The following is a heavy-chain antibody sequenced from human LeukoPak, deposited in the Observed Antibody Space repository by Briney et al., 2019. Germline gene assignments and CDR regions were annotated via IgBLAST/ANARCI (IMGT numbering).Heavy chain of an antibody. CDR2: IGTTSGAI. V-gene: IGHV3-48*01. CDR1: GFTFNAFG. D-gene: IGHD2-21*02. J-gene: IGHJ4*02. CDR3: ARFRTWGDKAFDY. Sequence: GGSLRLSCAASGFTFNAFGMNWVCQAPGKGLEWVSYIGTTSGAIYYADSVKGRFTISRDSAKNSLYLQMNSLRAEDTAVYYCARFRTWGDKAFDYWGQGTLVTVSS.